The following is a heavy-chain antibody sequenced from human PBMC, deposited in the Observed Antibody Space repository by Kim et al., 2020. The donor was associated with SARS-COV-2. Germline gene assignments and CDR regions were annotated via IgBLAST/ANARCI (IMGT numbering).Heavy chain of an antibody. J-gene: IGHJ5*02. Sequence: ASVKVSCKASGYTFTSYDINWVRQATGQGLEWMGWMNPNSGNTGYAQKFQGRVTMTRNTSISTAYMELSSLRSEDTAVYYCARGGSNRGIVVVAAIWVHSWFDPWGQGTLVTVSS. D-gene: IGHD2-15*01. CDR2: MNPNSGNT. CDR1: GYTFTSYD. V-gene: IGHV1-8*01. CDR3: ARGGSNRGIVVVAAIWVHSWFDP.